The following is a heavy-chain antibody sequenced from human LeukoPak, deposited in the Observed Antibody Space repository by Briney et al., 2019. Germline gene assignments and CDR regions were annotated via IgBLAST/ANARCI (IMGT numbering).Heavy chain of an antibody. V-gene: IGHV4-31*03. CDR3: ARDLNYYGSGLNYYYGMDV. D-gene: IGHD3-10*01. Sequence: SETLSLTCTVSRVSISSGGYYWSWIRQHPGKCMEWIGYIYYSGSTYYNPSLKSRVTISVDTSKNQFSLKLSSVTAADTAVYYCARDLNYYGSGLNYYYGMDVWGQGTTVTVSS. CDR2: IYYSGST. J-gene: IGHJ6*02. CDR1: RVSISSGGYY.